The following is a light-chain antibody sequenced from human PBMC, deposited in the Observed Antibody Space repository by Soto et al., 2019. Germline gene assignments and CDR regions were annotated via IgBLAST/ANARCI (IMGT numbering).Light chain of an antibody. J-gene: IGKJ1*01. CDR3: QQYGRSPPWT. Sequence: EIVRTQSPATQSVSPGERATLSGRASQSVSSTYLAWSQQQPCQAPRLRIYGASSRATGIPDRFSASGSGTDFTPTISRLEPEDFAVYYCQQYGRSPPWTFGQGTKVDIK. V-gene: IGKV3-20*01. CDR1: QSVSSTY. CDR2: GAS.